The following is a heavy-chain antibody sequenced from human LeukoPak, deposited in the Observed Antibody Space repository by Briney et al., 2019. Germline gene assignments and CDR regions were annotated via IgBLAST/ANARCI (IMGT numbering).Heavy chain of an antibody. J-gene: IGHJ6*03. V-gene: IGHV4-39*01. CDR3: ARSVVVVAATLDYYYYMDV. D-gene: IGHD2-15*01. Sequence: SETLSLTCTVSGDSISSSSSYWGWIRQPPGEGLEWIGSIYYSGSTYYNTSLKSRVTISVDTSKNQFSLQLNSVTPEDTAVYYCARSVVVVAATLDYYYYMDVWGKGTTVTISS. CDR1: GDSISSSSSY. CDR2: IYYSGST.